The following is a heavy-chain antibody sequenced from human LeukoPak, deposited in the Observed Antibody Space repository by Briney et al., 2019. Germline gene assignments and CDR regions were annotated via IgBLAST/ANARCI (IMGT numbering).Heavy chain of an antibody. D-gene: IGHD1-26*01. CDR2: ISDSGST. CDR3: AREVSVGSYYYYYMDV. CDR1: GGSISGFY. Sequence: SEALSPTCTISGGSISGFYWSWIRQPPGTGLEWIGYISDSGSTNYNPSLKSRVSISVDMPKKQFSLKLNSVTAADTAVYYCAREVSVGSYYYYYMDVWGKGTTVTVSS. V-gene: IGHV4-59*01. J-gene: IGHJ6*03.